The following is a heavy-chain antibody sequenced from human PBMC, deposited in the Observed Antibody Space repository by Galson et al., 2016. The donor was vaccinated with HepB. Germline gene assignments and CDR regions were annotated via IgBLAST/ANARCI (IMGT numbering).Heavy chain of an antibody. Sequence: NGGSTGYVDSVKGRFTISRDNAKNSLYLQMNSLRAEDTALYYCARATPYYDILTGYYNYYFDYWGQGTLVTVSS. CDR3: ARATPYYDILTGYYNYYFDY. D-gene: IGHD3-9*01. J-gene: IGHJ4*02. V-gene: IGHV3-20*03. CDR2: NGGST.